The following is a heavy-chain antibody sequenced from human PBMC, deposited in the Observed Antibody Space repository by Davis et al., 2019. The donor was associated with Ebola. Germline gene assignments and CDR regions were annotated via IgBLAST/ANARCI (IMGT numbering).Heavy chain of an antibody. CDR2: IYYSGTA. D-gene: IGHD5-18*01. CDR1: GESITTINSY. Sequence: SETLSLTCAVSGESITTINSYWGWLRQSPGKGLEWIGNIYYSGTAYYNPSLKSRVAISADTSKNQFSLKLSSVTAADTAMYYCARGHSYGSMVYGMDVWGQGTTVTVSS. J-gene: IGHJ6*02. CDR3: ARGHSYGSMVYGMDV. V-gene: IGHV4-39*01.